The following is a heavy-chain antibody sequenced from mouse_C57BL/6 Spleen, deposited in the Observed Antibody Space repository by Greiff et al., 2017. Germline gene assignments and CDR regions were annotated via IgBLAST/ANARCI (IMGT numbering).Heavy chain of an antibody. CDR3: AVYYGYDGYAMDY. CDR2: ISDGGSYT. Sequence: EVKLVESGGGLVKPGGSLKLSCAASGFTFSSYAMSWVRQTPEKRLEWVATISDGGSYTYYPDNVKGRFTISRDNAKNTLYLQMSHLKSEDTAMYYCAVYYGYDGYAMDYWGQGTSVTVSS. J-gene: IGHJ4*01. D-gene: IGHD2-2*01. CDR1: GFTFSSYA. V-gene: IGHV5-4*03.